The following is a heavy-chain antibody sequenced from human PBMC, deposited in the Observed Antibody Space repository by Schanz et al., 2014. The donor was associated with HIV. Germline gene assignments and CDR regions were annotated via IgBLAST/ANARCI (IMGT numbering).Heavy chain of an antibody. D-gene: IGHD4-17*01. CDR1: GGSVITTGQH. Sequence: QMPLQESGPGLVKPSETLSLSCTVSGGSVITTGQHWSWVRQPPGKALEWIGEINDSGRASINPSLKSRVNISVDTAKNQFSLQLSAVTAADTAVYYCARADFGHDLGFDPWGEGVLVTVTS. CDR3: ARADFGHDLGFDP. V-gene: IGHV4-61*08. J-gene: IGHJ5*02. CDR2: INDSGRA.